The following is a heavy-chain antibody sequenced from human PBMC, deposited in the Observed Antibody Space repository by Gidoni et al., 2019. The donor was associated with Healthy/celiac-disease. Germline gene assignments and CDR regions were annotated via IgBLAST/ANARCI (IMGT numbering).Heavy chain of an antibody. CDR1: GFTFTSYA. Sequence: EVPLFDSRGGLVQSGGSLRLSSAASGFTFTSYAMIWVRQAPGNGLEWVSAISGSCGSTYYAASVKGRFTIFRDNSNTTLYLQMNSLRAEDTAVYYCAILHYCMDVWGQGTTVTVSS. V-gene: IGHV3-23*01. CDR3: AILHYCMDV. CDR2: ISGSCGST. J-gene: IGHJ6*02.